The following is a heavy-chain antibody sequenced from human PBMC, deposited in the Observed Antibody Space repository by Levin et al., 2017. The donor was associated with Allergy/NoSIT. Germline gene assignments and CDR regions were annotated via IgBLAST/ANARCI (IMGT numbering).Heavy chain of an antibody. D-gene: IGHD2-2*01. V-gene: IGHV3-23*01. CDR3: AKDHQAPYYYMDV. CDR2: ISGSGGST. CDR1: GFTFSSYA. Sequence: PGGSLRLSCAASGFTFSSYAMSWVRQAPGKGLEWVSAISGSGGSTYYADSVKGRFTISRDNSENTLYLQMNSLRAEDTAVYYCAKDHQAPYYYMDVWGKGTTVTVSS. J-gene: IGHJ6*03.